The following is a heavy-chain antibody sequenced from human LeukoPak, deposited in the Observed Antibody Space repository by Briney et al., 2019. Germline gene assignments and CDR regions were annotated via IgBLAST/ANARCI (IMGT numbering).Heavy chain of an antibody. D-gene: IGHD5-12*01. V-gene: IGHV3-30*02. CDR3: ARESYSGYHFGGPKY. CDR2: IRFNRSNE. Sequence: GGSLRLSCAASGFALSAYGMHSVRQAPGKGLEWVAFIRFNRSNEYYADSVKGRFSISRDNSKNTLYLRMNSLRVEDTATYSCARESYSGYHFGGPKYWGLGTLVSVSS. J-gene: IGHJ4*02. CDR1: GFALSAYG.